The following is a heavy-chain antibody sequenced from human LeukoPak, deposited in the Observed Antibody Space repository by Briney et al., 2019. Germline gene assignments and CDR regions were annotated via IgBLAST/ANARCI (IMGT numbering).Heavy chain of an antibody. CDR2: IYAGDSDT. D-gene: IGHD6-19*01. CDR3: ARPPQGSSGSKGFDY. Sequence: GESLKISCKGSGYSFTSYWIVWGRQMPGKGVGWMGSIYAGDSDTRYSPSFQGQVTISADKSIRTAYLQWSSLKASDTAMYFCARPPQGSSGSKGFDYWGQGTLVTVSS. V-gene: IGHV5-51*01. J-gene: IGHJ4*02. CDR1: GYSFTSYW.